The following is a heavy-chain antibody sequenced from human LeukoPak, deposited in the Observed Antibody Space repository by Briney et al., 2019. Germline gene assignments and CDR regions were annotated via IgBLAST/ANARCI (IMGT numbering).Heavy chain of an antibody. D-gene: IGHD3-10*01. CDR1: GGSFSGYY. CDR2: INHSGST. CDR3: ARGQYYGSGSYYSSYYYYYYMDV. Sequence: PSETLSLTCAVYGGSFSGYYWSWIRQPPGKGLEWIGEINHSGSTNYNPSLKSRVTISVDTSKNQFSLKLSSVIAADTAVYYCARGQYYGSGSYYSSYYYYYYMDVWGKGTTVTVSS. J-gene: IGHJ6*03. V-gene: IGHV4-34*01.